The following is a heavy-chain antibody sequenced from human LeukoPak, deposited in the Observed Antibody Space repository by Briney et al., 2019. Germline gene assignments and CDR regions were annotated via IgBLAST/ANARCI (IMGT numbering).Heavy chain of an antibody. CDR1: GGTFSSYA. D-gene: IGHD3-22*01. J-gene: IGHJ4*02. CDR2: IIPIFGTA. CDR3: ASGSSGYYFSY. V-gene: IGHV1-69*05. Sequence: SVKVSCKASGGTFSSYAISWVRQAPGQGFEWMGRIIPIFGTANYAQKFQGRVTITTDESTSTAYMELSSLRSEDTAVYYCASGSSGYYFSYWGQGTLVTVSS.